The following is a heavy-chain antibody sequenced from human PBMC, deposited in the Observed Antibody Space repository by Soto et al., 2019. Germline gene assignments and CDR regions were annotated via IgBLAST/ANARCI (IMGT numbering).Heavy chain of an antibody. J-gene: IGHJ6*03. CDR3: TTASTQCDYPSGYYYMDV. CDR1: GFTFSNAW. CDR2: IKSKTDGGTT. V-gene: IGHV3-15*01. D-gene: IGHD4-17*01. Sequence: VQLVESGGGLVKPGGSLRLSCAASGFTFSNAWMSWVRQAPGKGLEWVGRIKSKTDGGTTDYAAPVKGRFTISRDDSKNTLYLQMNSLTTEDTAVYYCTTASTQCDYPSGYYYMDVWGKGTTVTVSS.